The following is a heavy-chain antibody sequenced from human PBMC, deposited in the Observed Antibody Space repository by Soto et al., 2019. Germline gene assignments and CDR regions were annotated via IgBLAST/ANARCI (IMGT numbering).Heavy chain of an antibody. CDR1: GGTFSSYT. CDR3: SRGVASLVDS. J-gene: IGHJ4*02. V-gene: IGHV1-69*02. CDR2: IVPITGMT. Sequence: QVQLVQSGAEVKKPGSSVRVSCTPSGGTFSSYTISWVRQAPGQGLEWMGRIVPITGMTRYAQKFQARLTIPAVTSTSPAYLELRSLASEDSAVYFCSRGVASLVDSWGQGTQVTVSS. D-gene: IGHD2-15*01.